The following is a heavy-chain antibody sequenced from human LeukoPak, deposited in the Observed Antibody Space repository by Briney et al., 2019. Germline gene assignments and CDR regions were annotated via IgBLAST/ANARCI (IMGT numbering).Heavy chain of an antibody. D-gene: IGHD5-18*01. CDR2: ISGSGGST. J-gene: IGHJ4*02. Sequence: GGSLRLSCAASGFTFSSCAMSWVRQAPGKGLEWVSAISGSGGSTYYADSVKGRFTISRDNSKNTLYLQMNSLRAEDTAVYYCENGEYSYVHDYWGQGTLVTVSS. CDR3: ENGEYSYVHDY. V-gene: IGHV3-23*01. CDR1: GFTFSSCA.